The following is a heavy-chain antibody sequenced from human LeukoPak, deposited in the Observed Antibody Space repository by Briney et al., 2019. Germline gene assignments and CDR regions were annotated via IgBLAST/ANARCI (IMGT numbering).Heavy chain of an antibody. D-gene: IGHD4-17*01. V-gene: IGHV3-7*01. Sequence: PGGSLRLSCAASGFTFSSYWMSWVRQAPGKGLEWVANIKQDGSEKYYVDSVKGRFTISRDNAKNLLYLQMNSLRAEDTAVYYCARDLAMTTVTTELVYWGQGAPVTVSS. CDR2: IKQDGSEK. J-gene: IGHJ4*02. CDR1: GFTFSSYW. CDR3: ARDLAMTTVTTELVY.